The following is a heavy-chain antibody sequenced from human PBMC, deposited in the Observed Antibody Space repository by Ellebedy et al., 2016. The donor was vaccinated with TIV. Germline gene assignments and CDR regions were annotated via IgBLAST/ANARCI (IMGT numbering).Heavy chain of an antibody. CDR2: INAGNGNT. CDR1: GYTFTSYA. Sequence: ASVKVSCXASGYTFTSYAMHWVRQAPGQRLEWMGWINAGNGNTKYSQKFQGRVTITRDTSASTAYMELSSLGSEDTAVYYCAREVVVITTGWFDPWGQGTLVTVSS. D-gene: IGHD3-22*01. V-gene: IGHV1-3*01. J-gene: IGHJ5*02. CDR3: AREVVVITTGWFDP.